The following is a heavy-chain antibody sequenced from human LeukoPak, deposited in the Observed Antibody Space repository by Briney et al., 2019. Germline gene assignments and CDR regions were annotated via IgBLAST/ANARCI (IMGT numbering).Heavy chain of an antibody. CDR1: GYRFTIYS. CDR2: ISGYNGKT. J-gene: IGHJ4*02. CDR3: ARDLYSRRMNYYGSGSFFAY. Sequence: VASLKVSCKASGYRFTIYSISWGRQAPGQGLEWMGWISGYNGKTHYAQKVQGRVTMTTDTSTTTAYMELRSLRSDDTAVYYCARDLYSRRMNYYGSGSFFAYWGQGTLVTVSS. V-gene: IGHV1-18*01. D-gene: IGHD3-10*01.